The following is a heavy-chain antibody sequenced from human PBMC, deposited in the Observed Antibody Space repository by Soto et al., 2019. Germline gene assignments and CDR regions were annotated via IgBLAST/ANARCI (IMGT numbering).Heavy chain of an antibody. J-gene: IGHJ6*03. V-gene: IGHV1-69*02. CDR3: VGCLTTVATRYYMDL. CDR1: GGTFSSYT. D-gene: IGHD4-4*01. CDR2: IIPILGIA. Sequence: GASVKVSCKASGGTFSSYTISWVRQAPGQGLGWMGRIIPILGIANYAQKFQGRVTITADKSTSTAYMELSSLRSEDTAVYYCVGCLTTVATRYYMDLWGKGTTVTRSS.